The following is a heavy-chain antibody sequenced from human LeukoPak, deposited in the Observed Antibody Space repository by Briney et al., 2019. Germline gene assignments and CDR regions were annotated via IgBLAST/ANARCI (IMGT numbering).Heavy chain of an antibody. Sequence: GGSLRLSCAASGFTFSSYAMHWVRQAPGKGLEWVAVISYDGSNKYYADSVKGRFTISRDNSKNTLYLQMNSLRAEDTAVYYCVRDEKWGQGTLVTAS. V-gene: IGHV3-30-3*01. CDR1: GFTFSSYA. CDR2: ISYDGSNK. CDR3: VRDEK. J-gene: IGHJ4*02.